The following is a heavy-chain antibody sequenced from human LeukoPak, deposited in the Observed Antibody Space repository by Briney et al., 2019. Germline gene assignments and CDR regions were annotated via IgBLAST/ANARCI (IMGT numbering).Heavy chain of an antibody. CDR1: GDTFTNYD. Sequence: ASVKVSCKASGDTFTNYDINWVRQATGQGLEWMGWMNPNSGNTGYAQKFEGRVTMTRNTSITTAYMELSSLRSEDTAVYYCARRRGWPNYFDYWGQGTLVTVSS. CDR2: MNPNSGNT. D-gene: IGHD6-19*01. CDR3: ARRRGWPNYFDY. J-gene: IGHJ4*02. V-gene: IGHV1-8*01.